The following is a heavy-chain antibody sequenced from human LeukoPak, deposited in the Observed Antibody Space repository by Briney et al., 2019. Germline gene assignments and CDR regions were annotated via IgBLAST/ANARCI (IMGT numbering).Heavy chain of an antibody. V-gene: IGHV3-23*01. D-gene: IGHD3-22*01. CDR3: AKEIVFTYYYDSSGYPDY. CDR2: ISGSGGST. J-gene: IGHJ4*02. Sequence: GGSLRLSCAASGFTFSSYAMSWVRQAPGKGLEWVSAISGSGGSTYYADSVKGRFTISRDNSKNTLYLQMNSLRAEDTAVYYCAKEIVFTYYYDSSGYPDYWGQGTLDTVSS. CDR1: GFTFSSYA.